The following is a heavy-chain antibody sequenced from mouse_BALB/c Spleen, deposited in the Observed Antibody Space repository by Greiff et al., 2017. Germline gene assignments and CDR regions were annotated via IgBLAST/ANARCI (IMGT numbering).Heavy chain of an antibody. V-gene: IGHV2-9*02. CDR1: GFSLTSYG. CDR2: IWAGGST. D-gene: IGHD1-1*01. Sequence: VKVVESGPGLVAPSQSLSITCTVSGFSLTSYGVHWVRQPPGKGLEWLGVIWAGGSTNYNSALMSRLSISKDNSKSHVFLKMNSLQTDDTAMYYCARAYGSSYDWYFDVWGAGTTVTVSS. J-gene: IGHJ1*01. CDR3: ARAYGSSYDWYFDV.